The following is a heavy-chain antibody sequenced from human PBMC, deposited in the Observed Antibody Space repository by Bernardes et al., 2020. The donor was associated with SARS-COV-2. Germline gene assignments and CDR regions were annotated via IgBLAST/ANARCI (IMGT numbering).Heavy chain of an antibody. D-gene: IGHD5-18*01. CDR2: IYYSGST. J-gene: IGHJ4*02. CDR3: ARQENVDTAMVPPFDF. V-gene: IGHV4-59*11. CDR1: GGSISSHY. Sequence: SETLSLTCTVSGGSISSHYWSWIRQPPGKGLEWIGSIYYSGSTTYNPSLKSRVTLSVDTSKSQFSLKLSSVTAADTAMYYCARQENVDTAMVPPFDFWGQGTLV.